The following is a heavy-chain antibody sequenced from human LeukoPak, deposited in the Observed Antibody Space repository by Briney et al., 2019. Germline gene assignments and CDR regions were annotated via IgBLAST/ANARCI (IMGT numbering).Heavy chain of an antibody. CDR2: ISGSGGST. D-gene: IGHD5-18*01. CDR3: AKVSGYSYGLMAPLDY. V-gene: IGHV3-23*01. J-gene: IGHJ4*02. Sequence: GGSLRLSCAASGFTFSSYAMSWVRQAPGKGLEWVSAISGSGGSTYYADSVKGRFTISRDNSKNTLYLQMNSLRAEDTAVYYCAKVSGYSYGLMAPLDYWGQGTLVTVSS. CDR1: GFTFSSYA.